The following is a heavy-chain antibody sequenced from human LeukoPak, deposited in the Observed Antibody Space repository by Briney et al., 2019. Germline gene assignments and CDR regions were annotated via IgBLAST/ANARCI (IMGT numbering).Heavy chain of an antibody. CDR2: ISSSSSYI. D-gene: IGHD3-10*01. CDR3: ARAEDGSGRYPPDYFDY. V-gene: IGHV3-21*01. Sequence: GGSLRLSCAASGFTFSSYSMNWVRQAPGKGLEWVSSISSSSSYIYYADSVKGRFTISRYNAKNSLYLQMNSLRAEDTAVYYCARAEDGSGRYPPDYFDYWGQGTLVTVSS. J-gene: IGHJ4*02. CDR1: GFTFSSYS.